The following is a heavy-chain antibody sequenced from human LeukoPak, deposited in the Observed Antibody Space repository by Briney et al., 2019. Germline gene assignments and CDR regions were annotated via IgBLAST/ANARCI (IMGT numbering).Heavy chain of an antibody. V-gene: IGHV3-7*01. CDR2: INQDGRET. J-gene: IGHJ4*02. CDR1: EFTFSSYW. CDR3: ARRYYFDY. Sequence: GGSLRLSCAASEFTFSSYWMSWVRQAPGRGLEWVANINQDGRETDYLDSVKGRFTISRDNAKNSVYLQMNSLRVEDTAVYYCARRYYFDYWGQGTLVTVSS.